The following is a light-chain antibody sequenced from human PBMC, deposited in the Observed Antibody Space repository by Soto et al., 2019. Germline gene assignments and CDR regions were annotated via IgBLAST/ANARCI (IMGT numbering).Light chain of an antibody. CDR2: AAS. CDR1: QSVSSN. CDR3: QQYNNSPPYT. J-gene: IGKJ2*01. Sequence: EIVMTQSPATLSVSPGERATLSCRASQSVSSNLAWYQQKPGQAPRLLIYAASTRATGIPARFSSSGSGTEFILIISSRQAEDFAVYYCQQYNNSPPYTFGQGTKLEIK. V-gene: IGKV3-15*01.